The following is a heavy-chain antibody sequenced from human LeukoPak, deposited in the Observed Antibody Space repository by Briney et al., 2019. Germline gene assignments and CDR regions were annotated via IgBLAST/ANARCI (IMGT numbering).Heavy chain of an antibody. J-gene: IGHJ4*02. V-gene: IGHV3-23*01. D-gene: IGHD3-22*01. CDR3: AKGHGDASGYYYFDS. Sequence: GGSLRLSCAASGFIFSNYGTSWVRQAPGEGLEWVSAIRGNADTTYYADSVKGRFTIFRDNNKNMLYLQMNSLRVEDTAVYYCAKGHGDASGYYYFDSWGQGTLVTVSS. CDR1: GFIFSNYG. CDR2: IRGNADTT.